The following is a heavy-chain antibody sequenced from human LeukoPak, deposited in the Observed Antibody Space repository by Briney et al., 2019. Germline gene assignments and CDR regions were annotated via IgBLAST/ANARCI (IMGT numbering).Heavy chain of an antibody. CDR3: ATYTHWVAGDV. D-gene: IGHD3-16*01. V-gene: IGHV3-23*01. CDR2: ISGSGGST. J-gene: IGHJ6*02. Sequence: PGGSLRLSCAASGFTFSSYAMSWVRQAPGKGLEWVSAISGSGGSTYYADSVKGRFTISRDNARKSLYLQMSSLRAEDTAVYYCATYTHWVAGDVWGQGTTVTVSS. CDR1: GFTFSSYA.